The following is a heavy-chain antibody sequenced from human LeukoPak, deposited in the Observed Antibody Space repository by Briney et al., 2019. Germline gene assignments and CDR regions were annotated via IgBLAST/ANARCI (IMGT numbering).Heavy chain of an antibody. CDR3: ARDPLALHYYYYMDV. V-gene: IGHV3-7*01. J-gene: IGHJ6*03. Sequence: GGSLRLSCTASGFTFSSYWMSWARQAPGKGLERVANINLDGSEKNYVDSVKGRFTISRDNARKSLYLQMNSLRAEDTAVYYCARDPLALHYYYYMDVWGIGTTVTVSS. CDR1: GFTFSSYW. CDR2: INLDGSEK.